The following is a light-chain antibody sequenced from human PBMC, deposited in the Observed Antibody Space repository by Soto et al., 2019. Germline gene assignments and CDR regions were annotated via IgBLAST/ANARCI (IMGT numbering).Light chain of an antibody. CDR3: SSYTSSSTLVV. Sequence: QSALTQPASGSGSPGQSITISCTGTSSDVGGYNYVSWYQQHPGQAPKLMIYDVTTRPSGVSNRFSGSKSGNTASLTISGLQAEDEADDYCSSYTSSSTLVVFGGGTKLTVL. J-gene: IGLJ2*01. CDR2: DVT. V-gene: IGLV2-14*01. CDR1: SSDVGGYNY.